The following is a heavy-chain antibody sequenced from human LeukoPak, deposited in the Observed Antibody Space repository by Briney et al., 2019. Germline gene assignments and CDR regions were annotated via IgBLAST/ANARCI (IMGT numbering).Heavy chain of an antibody. CDR3: ARDRNTIFGVVIYWFDP. CDR1: GYTFTSYY. Sequence: EASVTVSCKASGYTFTSYYMHWVRQAPGQGLEWVGIINPSGGSTSYAQKFQGRVTMTRDTSTSTVYMELSSLRSEDTAVYYCARDRNTIFGVVIYWFDPWGQGTLVTVSS. V-gene: IGHV1-46*01. CDR2: INPSGGST. D-gene: IGHD3-3*01. J-gene: IGHJ5*02.